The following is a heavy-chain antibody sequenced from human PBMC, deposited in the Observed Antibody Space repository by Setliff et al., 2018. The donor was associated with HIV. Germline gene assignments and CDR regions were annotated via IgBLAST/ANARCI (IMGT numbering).Heavy chain of an antibody. Sequence: LSLTCTVSGGSISSYYWSWIRQPPGKGLEWIGYIYYSGSTNYNPSLKSRITISVDTSSNQFSLRLSSVTAADAAVYYCAAFFVTPMTTQDFWGQGTLVTVSS. CDR2: IYYSGST. CDR1: GGSISSYY. D-gene: IGHD4-4*01. V-gene: IGHV4-59*12. J-gene: IGHJ4*02. CDR3: AAFFVTPMTTQDF.